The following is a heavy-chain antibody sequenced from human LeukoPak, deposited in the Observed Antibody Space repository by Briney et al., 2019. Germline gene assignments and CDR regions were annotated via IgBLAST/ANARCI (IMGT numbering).Heavy chain of an antibody. V-gene: IGHV3-53*01. CDR2: IYSGGST. CDR1: GFTVSSNY. D-gene: IGHD3-10*01. J-gene: IGHJ4*02. Sequence: PGGSLRLSCAASGFTVSSNYMSWVRQAPGKGLEWVSVIYSGGSTYYADSVKGRFTISRDNSKNTLYLQMNSLRAGDTAVYYCARDYYGSGFFDYWGQGTLVTVSS. CDR3: ARDYYGSGFFDY.